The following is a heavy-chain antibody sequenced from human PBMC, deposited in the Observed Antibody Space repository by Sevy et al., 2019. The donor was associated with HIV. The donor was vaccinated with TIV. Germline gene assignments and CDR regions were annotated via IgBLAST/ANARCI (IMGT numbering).Heavy chain of an antibody. J-gene: IGHJ6*03. CDR1: GFTFSSYW. CDR2: MKQDGSEK. Sequence: GGSLRLSCAASGFTFSSYWMSWVRQAPGKGQEWVANMKQDGSEKYYVDSVKGRFTISRDNAKNSLYLQMNSLRAEDAAVYYCAREEAGTPYYYYYYMHVWGKGTTVTVSS. D-gene: IGHD6-19*01. CDR3: AREEAGTPYYYYYYMHV. V-gene: IGHV3-7*03.